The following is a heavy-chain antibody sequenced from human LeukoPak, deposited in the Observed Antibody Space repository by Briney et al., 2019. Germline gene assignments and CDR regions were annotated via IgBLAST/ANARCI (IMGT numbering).Heavy chain of an antibody. D-gene: IGHD3-3*01. CDR1: GDSISSRTYY. Sequence: SETLSLTCSVSGDSISSRTYYWSWIRQPPGKGLEWIGEINHSGSTNYNPSLKSRVTISVDTSKNQFSLKLSSVTAADTAVYYCARTRLYYDFWSGANYYYYYMDVWGKGTTVTVSS. J-gene: IGHJ6*03. CDR2: INHSGST. CDR3: ARTRLYYDFWSGANYYYYYMDV. V-gene: IGHV4-39*07.